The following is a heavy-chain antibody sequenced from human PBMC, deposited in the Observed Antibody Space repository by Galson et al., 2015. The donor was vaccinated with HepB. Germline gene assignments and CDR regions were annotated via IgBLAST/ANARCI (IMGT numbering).Heavy chain of an antibody. J-gene: IGHJ4*02. Sequence: SLRLSCAASGFTFSSYGMHWVRQAPGKGLEWVAVISYDGSNKYYADSVKGRFTISRDNSKNTLYLQMNSLRAEDTAVYYCAKSRAYYDFWSGYYLDYWGQGTLVTVSS. D-gene: IGHD3-3*01. CDR1: GFTFSSYG. CDR2: ISYDGSNK. V-gene: IGHV3-30*18. CDR3: AKSRAYYDFWSGYYLDY.